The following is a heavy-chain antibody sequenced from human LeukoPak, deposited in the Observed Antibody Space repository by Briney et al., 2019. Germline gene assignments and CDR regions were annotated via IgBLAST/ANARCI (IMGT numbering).Heavy chain of an antibody. J-gene: IGHJ4*02. V-gene: IGHV4-39*07. Sequence: SETLSLTCSVSGDSISSSSYYWGWIRQPPGKGLEWIGSIYYSGSTYYNPSLKSRVTMSVDTSKKQFSLNLSSVTAADTAVYYCARDTEAKRGSPYGIRNWGQGTLVTVSS. D-gene: IGHD3-10*01. CDR1: GDSISSSSYY. CDR2: IYYSGST. CDR3: ARDTEAKRGSPYGIRN.